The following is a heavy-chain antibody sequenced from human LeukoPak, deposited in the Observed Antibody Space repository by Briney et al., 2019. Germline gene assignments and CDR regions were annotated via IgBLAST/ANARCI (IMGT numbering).Heavy chain of an antibody. CDR2: VYYSGST. CDR1: GGSISSYY. D-gene: IGHD5-24*01. V-gene: IGHV4-59*01. J-gene: IGHJ4*02. Sequence: PSETLSLTCTVSGGSISSYYWSWIRQPPGKGLEWIGYVYYSGSTNYNPSLKSRVTISVYTSKNQFSLRLSSVTAADTAVYYCARERRDGYKVYFDYWGQGTLVTVSS. CDR3: ARERRDGYKVYFDY.